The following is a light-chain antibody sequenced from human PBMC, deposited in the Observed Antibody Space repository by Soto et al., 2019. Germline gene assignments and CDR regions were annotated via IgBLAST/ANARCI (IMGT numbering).Light chain of an antibody. CDR3: QQSYSAPLT. CDR1: QSISNY. J-gene: IGKJ3*01. V-gene: IGKV1-39*01. CDR2: AES. Sequence: DIQMTQSPSSLSASVGDRVTITCRASQSISNYLNWYQQKPGKAPNLLIFAESSLQSGVPSRFSGSGSGTDVTLTIDSLQPQDFATYYCQQSYSAPLTFGPGPKVDI.